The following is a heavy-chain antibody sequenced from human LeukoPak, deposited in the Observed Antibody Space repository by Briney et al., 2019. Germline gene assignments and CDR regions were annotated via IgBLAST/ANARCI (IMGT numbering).Heavy chain of an antibody. V-gene: IGHV3-49*04. D-gene: IGHD2-15*01. CDR1: GFTVSSNY. Sequence: GGSLRLSCAASGFTVSSNYMSWVRQAPGKGLEWVGFIRSKAYGGTTEYAASVKGRFTISRDDSKSIAYLQMNSLKTEDTAVYYCTRDVPYIRVRDYFDYWGQGTLVTVSS. J-gene: IGHJ4*02. CDR2: IRSKAYGGTT. CDR3: TRDVPYIRVRDYFDY.